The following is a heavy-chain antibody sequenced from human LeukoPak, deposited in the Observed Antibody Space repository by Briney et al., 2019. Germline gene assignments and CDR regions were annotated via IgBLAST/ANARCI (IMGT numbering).Heavy chain of an antibody. CDR2: IYSGGST. D-gene: IGHD4-11*01. Sequence: PGGSLRLSCAASGFTVSSNYMSWVRQAPGKGLEWVSVIYSGGSTYYADSVKGRFTISRDNFQRTVYLQMNSLRAEDTAVYYCAKDAQRGFDYSNSLDNWGQGTLVTVSS. V-gene: IGHV3-53*01. J-gene: IGHJ4*02. CDR3: AKDAQRGFDYSNSLDN. CDR1: GFTVSSNY.